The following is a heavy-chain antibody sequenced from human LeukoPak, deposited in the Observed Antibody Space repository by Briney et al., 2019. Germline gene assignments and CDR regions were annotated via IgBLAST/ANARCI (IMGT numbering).Heavy chain of an antibody. CDR2: INHSGST. V-gene: IGHV4-34*01. J-gene: IGHJ4*02. CDR3: ARGGSSSCSPPCAIDY. CDR1: GGSFSGYY. D-gene: IGHD6-6*01. Sequence: SETLSLTCAVYGGSFSGYYWSWIRQPPGKGLEWIGEINHSGSTNYNPSLKSRVTISVDTSKNQFSLKLSSVTAADTAVYDCARGGSSSCSPPCAIDYWGQGTLVTVSS.